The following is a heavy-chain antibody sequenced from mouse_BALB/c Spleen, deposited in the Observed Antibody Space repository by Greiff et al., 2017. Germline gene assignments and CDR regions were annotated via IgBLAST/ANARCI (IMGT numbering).Heavy chain of an antibody. CDR2: IYPGDGDT. Sequence: VQLQQSGPELVKPGASVKISCKASGYAFSSSWMNWVKQRPGQGLEWIGRIYPGDGDTNYNGKFKGKATLTADKSSSTAYMQLSSLTSVDSAVYFCARSGDTTVVAPYYAMDYWGQGTSVTVSS. CDR1: GYAFSSSW. D-gene: IGHD1-1*01. V-gene: IGHV1-82*01. CDR3: ARSGDTTVVAPYYAMDY. J-gene: IGHJ4*01.